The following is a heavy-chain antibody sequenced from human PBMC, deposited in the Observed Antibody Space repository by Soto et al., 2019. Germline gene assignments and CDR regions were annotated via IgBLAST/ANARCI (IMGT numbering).Heavy chain of an antibody. D-gene: IGHD3-10*01. Sequence: TLSLTCTVSGDSISRGAYYWTWIRQHPVKGLEWIGYISNSGSTYYNPSLKSRLTISLDSSENQFSLRLTSVTAADTAVYYCATGLGPWGQGTLVPVSS. J-gene: IGHJ5*02. V-gene: IGHV4-31*03. CDR3: ATGLGP. CDR2: ISNSGST. CDR1: GDSISRGAYY.